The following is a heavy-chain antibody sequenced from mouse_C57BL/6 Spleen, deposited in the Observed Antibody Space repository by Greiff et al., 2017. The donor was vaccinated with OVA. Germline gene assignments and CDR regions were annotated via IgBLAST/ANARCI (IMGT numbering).Heavy chain of an antibody. CDR2: IRLNSDTYAT. Sequence: EVKLMESGGGLVQPGGSMKLSCVASGFTFSNYWMNWVRQSPEKGLEWVAHIRLNSDTYATHYAESVKGRFTISRDDSKGIVSLQMHHLRAEDTVIYYCTGSYYSRYFEVWGTGTTVTVSS. V-gene: IGHV6-3*01. J-gene: IGHJ1*03. D-gene: IGHD2-12*01. CDR3: TGSYYSRYFEV. CDR1: GFTFSNYW.